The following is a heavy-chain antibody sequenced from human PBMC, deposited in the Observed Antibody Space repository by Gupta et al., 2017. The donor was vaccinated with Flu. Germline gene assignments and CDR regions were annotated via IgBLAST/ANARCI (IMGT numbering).Heavy chain of an antibody. D-gene: IGHD6-25*01. V-gene: IGHV4-59*01. J-gene: IGHJ3*02. Sequence: QEQLQESGPGLVKSSETLSLTCTVSADSLSRFYWSWIRQPPGKGLEWVGFIHYSGSTSSNPSLRSRLTISLDTAKNQVSLKLSSVTAADTAVYYCARGEAAAPRSAFDIWGQGTMVSVSS. CDR1: ADSLSRFY. CDR2: IHYSGST. CDR3: ARGEAAAPRSAFDI.